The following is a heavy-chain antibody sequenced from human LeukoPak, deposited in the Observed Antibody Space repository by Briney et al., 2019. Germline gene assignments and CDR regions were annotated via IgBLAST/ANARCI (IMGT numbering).Heavy chain of an antibody. CDR2: ISGSGGAT. D-gene: IGHD6-13*01. V-gene: IGHV3-23*01. CDR3: ATSPTLIGATGKMNDY. Sequence: SCKASGGTFSSYAMHWVRQAPGKGLEWVSTISGSGGATYYADSMKGRFTVSRDNSKNMLYLQMNSLRAEDTAVYYCATSPTLIGATGKMNDYWGQGTLVTVSS. J-gene: IGHJ4*02. CDR1: GGTFSSYA.